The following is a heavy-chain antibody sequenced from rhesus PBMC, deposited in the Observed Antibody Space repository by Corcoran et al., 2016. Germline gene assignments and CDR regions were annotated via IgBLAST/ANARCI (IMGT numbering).Heavy chain of an antibody. Sequence: QVQLQESGPGLVKPSETLSLTCAVSGGSISDSYYWSWIRQPPGKGLEWIGYIYGSGCRTNCNPSLKGRVTISTDTSKNQFSLKLSSVTAADTAVYYCARDQRYGNSHRFDVWGPGVLVTVSS. CDR3: ARDQRYGNSHRFDV. V-gene: IGHV4-106*01. D-gene: IGHD4-35*01. CDR1: GGSISDSYY. J-gene: IGHJ5-1*01. CDR2: IYGSGCRT.